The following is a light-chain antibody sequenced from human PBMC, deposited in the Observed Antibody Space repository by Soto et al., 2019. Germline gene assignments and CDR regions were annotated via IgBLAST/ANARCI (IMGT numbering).Light chain of an antibody. V-gene: IGLV2-14*01. J-gene: IGLJ2*01. Sequence: QSALTQPASVSGSPGQSITISCTVTSSDVGDYNYVSWYQKHPGKAPKLMIYEVTNRPSGVSNRFSGSRSGNTASLTISGLQTEDEADYYCSSFTGGSTLVVFGGGTKLTVL. CDR1: SSDVGDYNY. CDR2: EVT. CDR3: SSFTGGSTLVV.